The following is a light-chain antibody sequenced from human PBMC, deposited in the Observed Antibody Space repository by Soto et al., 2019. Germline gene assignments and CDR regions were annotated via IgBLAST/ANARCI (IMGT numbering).Light chain of an antibody. CDR1: RSFSSSY. CDR2: AAS. J-gene: IGKJ1*01. Sequence: PGESTTLSCRASRSFSSSYLAWYQQKPGQAPRLLIYAASSRATGIPDRFRGSGSATDFTLTISRLEPEDFAVYYCHHFGSLPETFGQGTNVE. V-gene: IGKV3-20*01. CDR3: HHFGSLPET.